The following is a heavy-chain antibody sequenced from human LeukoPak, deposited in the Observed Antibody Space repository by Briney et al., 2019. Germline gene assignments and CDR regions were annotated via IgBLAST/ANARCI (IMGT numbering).Heavy chain of an antibody. J-gene: IGHJ4*02. D-gene: IGHD3-22*01. V-gene: IGHV3-9*01. CDR2: ISWNSGSI. Sequence: TGGSLRLSCAASGFTFDDYAMHWVGQAPGKGLEWVSGISWNSGSIGYADSVKGRFTISRDNAKNSLYLQMNSLRAEDTALYYCAKGSYYDSSGHFDYWGQGTLVTVSS. CDR3: AKGSYYDSSGHFDY. CDR1: GFTFDDYA.